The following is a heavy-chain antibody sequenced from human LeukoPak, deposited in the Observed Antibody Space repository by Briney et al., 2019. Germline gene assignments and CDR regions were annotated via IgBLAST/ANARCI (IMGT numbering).Heavy chain of an antibody. Sequence: SETLSLTCTVSGGSISSYYWSWIRQPPGKGLEWIGYIYYSGSTNYNPSLKSRVTISVDTSKNQYSLKLSSVTAADTAVYYCARTYYDFWSPPNYYMDVWGKGTTVTVSS. J-gene: IGHJ6*03. CDR2: IYYSGST. V-gene: IGHV4-59*08. CDR1: GGSISSYY. D-gene: IGHD3-3*01. CDR3: ARTYYDFWSPPNYYMDV.